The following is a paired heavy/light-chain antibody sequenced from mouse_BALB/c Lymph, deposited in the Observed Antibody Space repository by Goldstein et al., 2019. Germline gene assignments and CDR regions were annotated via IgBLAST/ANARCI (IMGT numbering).Light chain of an antibody. J-gene: IGKJ5*01. V-gene: IGKV8-24*01. CDR2: FAS. Sequence: DIVMTQSPSSLAMSVGQKVTMSCKSSQSLLNSSNQKNYLAWYQQKPGQSPKLLVYFASTRESGVPDRFIGSGSGTDFTLTISSVQAEDLADYFCQQHYSTPLTFGAGTKLELK. CDR3: QQHYSTPLT. CDR1: QSLLNSSNQKNY.
Heavy chain of an antibody. Sequence: EVQLQQSGPELVKPGASVKISCKASGYSFTGYYMHWVKQSHVKSLEWIGRINPYNGATSYNQNFKDKASLTVDKSSSTAYMELHSLTSEDSAVYYCARGGEWLGAMDYWGQGTSVTVSS. CDR2: INPYNGAT. V-gene: IGHV1-26*01. CDR3: ARGGEWLGAMDY. D-gene: IGHD2-2*01. CDR1: GYSFTGYY. J-gene: IGHJ4*01.